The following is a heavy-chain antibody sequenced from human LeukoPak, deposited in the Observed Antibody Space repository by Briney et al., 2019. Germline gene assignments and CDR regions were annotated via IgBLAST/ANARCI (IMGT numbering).Heavy chain of an antibody. V-gene: IGHV3-30-3*01. J-gene: IGHJ4*02. CDR3: ARDLTGYSSSWFDY. Sequence: GGSLRLSCAASGFTFSSYAMHWVRQAPGKGLEWVAVISYDGSNKYYADSVKGRFTISRDNSKNTLYLQMNSLRAEDTAVHYCARDLTGYSSSWFDYWGQGTLVTVSS. D-gene: IGHD6-13*01. CDR2: ISYDGSNK. CDR1: GFTFSSYA.